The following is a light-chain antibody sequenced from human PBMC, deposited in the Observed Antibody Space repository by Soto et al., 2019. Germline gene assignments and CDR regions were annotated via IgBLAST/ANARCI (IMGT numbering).Light chain of an antibody. Sequence: QSVLTQPASVSGTPGQSITISCTGTSRDVGSYNYVSWHQQHPGKAPKVIITEVSNRPSGVSNRFSGSKSGNTASLTISGLQAEDEADYYCSAYISSSTFVVFGGGTQLTVL. CDR2: EVS. CDR1: SRDVGSYNY. CDR3: SAYISSSTFVV. J-gene: IGLJ2*01. V-gene: IGLV2-14*01.